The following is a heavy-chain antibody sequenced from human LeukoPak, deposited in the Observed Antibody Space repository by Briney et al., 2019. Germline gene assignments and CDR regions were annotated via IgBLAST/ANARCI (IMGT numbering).Heavy chain of an antibody. CDR1: GFTFISSA. Sequence: SVKVSCKTSGFTFISSAVQWVRQARGQRLEWIGWIVVGSGNTNYAQKFQERVTITRDMSTSTAYMELSSLRSEDTAVYYCAADPSYSSGYRYYFDYWGQGTLVTVSS. V-gene: IGHV1-58*01. CDR3: AADPSYSSGYRYYFDY. D-gene: IGHD3-22*01. CDR2: IVVGSGNT. J-gene: IGHJ4*02.